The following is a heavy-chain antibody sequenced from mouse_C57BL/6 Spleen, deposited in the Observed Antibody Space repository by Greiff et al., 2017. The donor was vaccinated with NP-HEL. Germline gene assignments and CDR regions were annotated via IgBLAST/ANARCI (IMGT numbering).Heavy chain of an antibody. J-gene: IGHJ3*01. CDR3: ARLNTPEGFAY. CDR1: GYTFTSYW. D-gene: IGHD5-2*01. V-gene: IGHV1-52*01. CDR2: IDPSDSET. Sequence: QVQLQQSGAELVRPGSSVKLSCKASGYTFTSYWMHWVKQRPIQGLEWIGNIDPSDSETHYNQKFKDKATLTVDKSSSTAYMQLSSLTSEDSAVYYCARLNTPEGFAYWGQGTLVTVSA.